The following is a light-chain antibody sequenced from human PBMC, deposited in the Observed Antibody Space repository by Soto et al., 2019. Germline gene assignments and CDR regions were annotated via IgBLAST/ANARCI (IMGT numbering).Light chain of an antibody. Sequence: QSALTHPASVSWSPGDSITISCTGTSSDIGGYDYVSWYQQRPGKAPKLMIYEVRYRPSGVSNRFSGSKSGNTASLTISGLQAEDEAVYYCCSYTRTSNHYLFGRGTKVTAL. CDR3: CSYTRTSNHYL. CDR2: EVR. V-gene: IGLV2-14*01. J-gene: IGLJ1*01. CDR1: SSDIGGYDY.